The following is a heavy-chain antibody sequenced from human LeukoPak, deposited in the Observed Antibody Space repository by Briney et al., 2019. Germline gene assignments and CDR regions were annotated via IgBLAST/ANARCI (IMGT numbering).Heavy chain of an antibody. CDR3: ARTPTTVTTWDH. CDR2: INPNSGGT. CDR1: GYTFTGYY. D-gene: IGHD4-17*01. J-gene: IGHJ4*02. Sequence: ASVKVSCKASGYTFTGYYMHWVRQAPGQGLEWMGWINPNSGGTNYAQKFQGRVTVTRDTSISTAYMELSRLRSDDTAVYYCARTPTTVTTWDHWGQGTLVTVSS. V-gene: IGHV1-2*02.